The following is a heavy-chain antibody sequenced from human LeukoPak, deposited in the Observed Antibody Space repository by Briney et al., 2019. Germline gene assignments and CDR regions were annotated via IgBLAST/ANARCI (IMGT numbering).Heavy chain of an antibody. CDR3: ASSHYSNYVDY. CDR2: IIPILGIA. V-gene: IGHV1-69*04. J-gene: IGHJ4*02. D-gene: IGHD4-11*01. Sequence: SVKVSCKASGGTFSSYAISWVRQAPGQGLEWMGRIIPILGIANYAQKFQGRVTITADKSTSTAYMELSSLRSEDTAVYYCASSHYSNYVDYWGQGTLVTASS. CDR1: GGTFSSYA.